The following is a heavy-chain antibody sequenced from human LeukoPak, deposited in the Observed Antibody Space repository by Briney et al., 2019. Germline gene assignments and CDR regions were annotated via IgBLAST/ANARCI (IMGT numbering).Heavy chain of an antibody. CDR1: GGSISSYY. CDR2: IYYSGYT. D-gene: IGHD3-10*01. Sequence: PSETLSLTCTVSGGSISSYYWSWIRQPPGKGLEWIGCIYYSGYTNYKSSLKSRVTISVDTSKNQFSLKLSSVTAADTAVYYCARGDYSFDYWGQGTLVTVSS. CDR3: ARGDYSFDY. V-gene: IGHV4-59*01. J-gene: IGHJ4*02.